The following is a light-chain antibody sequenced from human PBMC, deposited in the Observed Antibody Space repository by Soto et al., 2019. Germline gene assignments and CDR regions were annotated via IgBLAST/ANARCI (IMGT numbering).Light chain of an antibody. CDR1: SSNIGSAY. J-gene: IGLJ2*01. Sequence: QSVLTQPPSASGTPGQTVTISCSGSSSNIGSAYIYWYQHLPGTAPKLLIYRNNQRPSGVPDRFSASKSGTSAPLAISGLRSEDDADYYCAAWDDSLVVFGGGTKLTVL. CDR3: AAWDDSLVV. CDR2: RNN. V-gene: IGLV1-47*01.